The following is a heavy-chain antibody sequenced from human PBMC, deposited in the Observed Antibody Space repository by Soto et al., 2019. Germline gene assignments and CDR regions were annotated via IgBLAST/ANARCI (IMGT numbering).Heavy chain of an antibody. D-gene: IGHD3-22*01. CDR2: IWYDGSNK. CDR3: AKDRGGYSDY. Sequence: QVQLVESGGGVVQSGRSLRLSCAASAFTFSSYGMYGGRQAPGKGLEWWAVIWYDGSNKYYADSVKGRFTISRDNAKNTLYLQMTSLRAEDTDVYYCAKDRGGYSDYWGQGTLVTVSS. J-gene: IGHJ4*02. V-gene: IGHV3-33*06. CDR1: AFTFSSYG.